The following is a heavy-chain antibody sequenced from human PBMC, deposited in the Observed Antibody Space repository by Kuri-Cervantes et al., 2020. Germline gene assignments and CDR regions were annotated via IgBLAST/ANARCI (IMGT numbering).Heavy chain of an antibody. CDR2: IYYSGST. CDR3: AGGHPYYDFWSGYRHYYYYGMDV. D-gene: IGHD3-3*01. J-gene: IGHJ6*02. V-gene: IGHV4-61*08. CDR1: GGSISSGGYS. Sequence: GSLRLSCAVSGGSISSGGYSWSWIRQPPGKGLEWIGYIYYSGSTNYNPSLKSRVTISVDTSKNQFSLKLSSVTAADTAVYYCAGGHPYYDFWSGYRHYYYYGMDVWGQGTTVTVSS.